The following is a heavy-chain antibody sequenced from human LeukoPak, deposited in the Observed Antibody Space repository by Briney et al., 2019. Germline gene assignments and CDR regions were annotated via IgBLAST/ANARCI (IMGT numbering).Heavy chain of an antibody. CDR3: ARGTSSGPYYYYGMDV. V-gene: IGHV4-30-2*01. J-gene: IGHJ6*02. CDR1: GGSISSGGSS. CDR2: IYHSGST. D-gene: IGHD3-10*01. Sequence: SQTLSLTCAVSGGSISSGGSSWSWIRQPPGRGLEWFGYIYHSGSTYYNPSLKSRVTISVDTSENQFSLKLSSVTAADTAVYYCARGTSSGPYYYYGMDVWGQGTTVTVSS.